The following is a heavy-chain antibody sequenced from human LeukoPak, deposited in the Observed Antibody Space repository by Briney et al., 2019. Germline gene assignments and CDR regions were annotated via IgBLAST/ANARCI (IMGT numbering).Heavy chain of an antibody. D-gene: IGHD3-3*02. CDR1: GGSISSGDYY. CDR3: AKRGQFWSGYHNWFDA. V-gene: IGHV4-30-4*08. J-gene: IGHJ5*02. Sequence: SQTLSLTCTVSGGSISSGDYYWSWIRQPPGKGLEWIGYIYYSGSTYYNPSLKRRVTISVDTSKNQFSLKLSSVTAADTAVYYCAKRGQFWSGYHNWFDAWGQGTLVTVSS. CDR2: IYYSGST.